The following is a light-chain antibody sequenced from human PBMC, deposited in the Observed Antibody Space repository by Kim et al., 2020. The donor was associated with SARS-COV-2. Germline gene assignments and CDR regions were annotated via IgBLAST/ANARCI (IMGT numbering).Light chain of an antibody. CDR2: DAS. CDR3: QQRTNWPIT. J-gene: IGKJ5*01. Sequence: EIVLTQSPATLSLSPGERATLSCRASQNVGTYLAWYQQKPGQVPRLFFYDASIKASGIPARFSGSGSGTDFSLTISSLEPEDFAIYYCQQRTNWPITFGQGTRLEIK. CDR1: QNVGTY. V-gene: IGKV3-11*01.